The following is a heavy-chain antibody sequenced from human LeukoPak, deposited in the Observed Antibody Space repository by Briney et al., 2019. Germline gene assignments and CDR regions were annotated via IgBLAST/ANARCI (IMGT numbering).Heavy chain of an antibody. V-gene: IGHV3-74*01. Sequence: GGSLRLSCATSGFTFRSYWMHWVRQAPGKGLVWVSRINSDGSSTSYSDSVKGRFTISRDNGKNTLYLQMNSLRAEDTAVYYCARVKNQQWLVYYYYYYMDVWGKGTTVTISS. D-gene: IGHD6-19*01. CDR3: ARVKNQQWLVYYYYYYMDV. CDR2: INSDGSST. J-gene: IGHJ6*03. CDR1: GFTFRSYW.